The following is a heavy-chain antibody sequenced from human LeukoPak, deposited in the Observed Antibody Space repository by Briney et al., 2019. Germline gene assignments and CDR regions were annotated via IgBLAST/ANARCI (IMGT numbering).Heavy chain of an antibody. D-gene: IGHD6-13*01. J-gene: IGHJ4*02. Sequence: GASVKVSCKASGYTFTSYDISWVRQAPGQGLEWVGWISAYNGNTNYAQKFQGRVTMTTDTSTSTAYMDLRSLRSDDTALYYCARVWSLASAGPDFDYWDQGTLVTVSS. V-gene: IGHV1-18*01. CDR2: ISAYNGNT. CDR3: ARVWSLASAGPDFDY. CDR1: GYTFTSYD.